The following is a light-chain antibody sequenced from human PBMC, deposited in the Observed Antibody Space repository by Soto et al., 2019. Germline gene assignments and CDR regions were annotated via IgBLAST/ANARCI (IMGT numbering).Light chain of an antibody. Sequence: QSVLTQPASVSGSPGQSITISCTGTSSDVGGYNYVSWYQQHPGKAPKLMIYDVSNRPSGVSKRFSGSKSGNTASLTISGLQYEDEADYYCSSYTSSSTQVFGTGTKLTVL. V-gene: IGLV2-14*01. CDR3: SSYTSSSTQV. CDR2: DVS. J-gene: IGLJ1*01. CDR1: SSDVGGYNY.